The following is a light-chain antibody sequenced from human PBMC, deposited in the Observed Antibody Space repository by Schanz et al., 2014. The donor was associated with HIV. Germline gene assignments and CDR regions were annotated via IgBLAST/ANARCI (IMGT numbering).Light chain of an antibody. CDR2: DAS. CDR3: QQYETFPIT. J-gene: IGKJ4*01. V-gene: IGKV3-11*01. Sequence: EIVLTQSPATLSLSPGERATLSCRASQSVSSYLAWYQQKPGQAPRLLIFDASIRATGIPDRFSGSGSGTDFTLTISRLEPEDFAVYYCQQYETFPITFGGGTKVEIK. CDR1: QSVSSY.